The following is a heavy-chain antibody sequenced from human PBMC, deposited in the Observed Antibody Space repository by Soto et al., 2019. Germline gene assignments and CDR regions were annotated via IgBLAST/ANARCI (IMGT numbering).Heavy chain of an antibody. D-gene: IGHD3-3*01. CDR2: ISYSGST. J-gene: IGHJ4*02. Sequence: SETLSLTCTVSGGSISSSSYYWGWIRQPPGKGLEWIGSISYSGSTYYNPSLKSRVAISVDTSKTQFSLNLSSVTAADTAVYYCARGHGGITVFGAPGHFDYWGQGTLVTVSS. CDR3: ARGHGGITVFGAPGHFDY. CDR1: GGSISSSSYY. V-gene: IGHV4-39*01.